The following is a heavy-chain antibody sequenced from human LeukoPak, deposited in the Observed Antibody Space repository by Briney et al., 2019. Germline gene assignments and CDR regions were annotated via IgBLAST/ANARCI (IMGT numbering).Heavy chain of an antibody. J-gene: IGHJ4*02. D-gene: IGHD4-17*01. Sequence: SQTLSLTCGISGNSVSSNSAAWNWIRLSPSRGLEWLGRTYYRSKWYNDYEVSVKSRIIINPDTSKNQFSLQLNSVTPEDTAVYYCARDNGDYMIDYWGQGTLVTVSS. CDR2: TYYRSKWYN. V-gene: IGHV6-1*01. CDR3: ARDNGDYMIDY. CDR1: GNSVSSNSAA.